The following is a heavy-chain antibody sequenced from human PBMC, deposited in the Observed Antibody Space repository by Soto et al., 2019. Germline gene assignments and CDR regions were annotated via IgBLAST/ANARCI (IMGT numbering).Heavy chain of an antibody. CDR1: GGTFSSYA. J-gene: IGHJ6*02. CDR2: IIPIFGTA. Sequence: SVKVSCKASGGTFSSYAISWVRQAPGQGLEWMGGIIPIFGTANYAQKFQGRVTITADESTSTAYMELSSLRSEDTAVYYCARDGGIAAHGRYYYYYYGMDVWGQGTTVTVSS. V-gene: IGHV1-69*13. CDR3: ARDGGIAAHGRYYYYYYGMDV. D-gene: IGHD6-13*01.